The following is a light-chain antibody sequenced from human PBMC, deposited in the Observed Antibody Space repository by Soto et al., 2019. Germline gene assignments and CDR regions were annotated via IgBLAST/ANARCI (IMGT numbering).Light chain of an antibody. CDR2: DVS. CDR1: SSDVGGYNY. J-gene: IGLJ2*01. Sequence: QSVLTQPRSVSGSPGQSVTISCTGTSSDVGGYNYVSWYQQHPGKAPKLMIYDVSKRPSGVPDRFSGSKSGNTASLTISGLHAEDEADYYCCSYAGSYTILYGGGTKLTVL. CDR3: CSYAGSYTIL. V-gene: IGLV2-11*01.